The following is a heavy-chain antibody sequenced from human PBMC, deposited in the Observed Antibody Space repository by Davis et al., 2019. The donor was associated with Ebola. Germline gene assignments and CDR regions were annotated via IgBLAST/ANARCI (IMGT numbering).Heavy chain of an antibody. CDR3: ARGRPSPGDYVSWFDP. J-gene: IGHJ5*02. CDR2: INHSGST. CDR1: GGSFSGYY. Sequence: MPGGSLRLSCAVYGGSFSGYYWSWIRQPPGKGLEWIGEINHSGSTNYNPSLKSRVTISVDTSKNQFSLKLSSVTAADTAVYYCARGRPSPGDYVSWFDPWGQGTLVTVSS. D-gene: IGHD4-17*01. V-gene: IGHV4-34*01.